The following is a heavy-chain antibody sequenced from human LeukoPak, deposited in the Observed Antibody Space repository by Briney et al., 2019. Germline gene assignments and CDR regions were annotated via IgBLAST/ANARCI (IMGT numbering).Heavy chain of an antibody. D-gene: IGHD1-7*01. J-gene: IGHJ6*03. CDR1: GFTFSDYY. V-gene: IGHV3-11*04. CDR2: ISSSGSTI. Sequence: GGSLRLSCAASGFTFSDYYMSWIRQAPGKGLEWVSYISSSGSTIYYADSVKGRFTISRDNAKNSLYLQMNSLRAEDTAVYYCARDSNWNYVGVYYYYYMDVWGKGTTVTVSS. CDR3: ARDSNWNYVGVYYYYYMDV.